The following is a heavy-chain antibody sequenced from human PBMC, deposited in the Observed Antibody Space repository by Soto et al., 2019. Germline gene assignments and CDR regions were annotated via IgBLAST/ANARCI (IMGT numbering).Heavy chain of an antibody. Sequence: SGKVTCKSSGGTFSSYAISWVRQAPGQGLEWIGGIIPIFGTANYAQKFQGRVTITADESTSTAYMELSSLRSDDTAVYYCARGRTGTTSYFDYWGQGNLVTVSS. CDR2: IIPIFGTA. J-gene: IGHJ4*02. D-gene: IGHD1-1*01. V-gene: IGHV1-69*01. CDR1: GGTFSSYA. CDR3: ARGRTGTTSYFDY.